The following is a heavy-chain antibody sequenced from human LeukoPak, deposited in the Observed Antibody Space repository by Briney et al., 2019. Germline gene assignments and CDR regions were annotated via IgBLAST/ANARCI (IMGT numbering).Heavy chain of an antibody. CDR2: ISRDGTDK. Sequence: GGSLRLSCAASGFTFSNYAMHWVRQAPGEWLEWVAVISRDGTDKYYATSVKGRLTISRDNSQRTLYLHMNSLSTEDTALYYCARAIRAPGTPENAFDIWGQGTMVTVSS. V-gene: IGHV3-30*04. D-gene: IGHD6-13*01. CDR3: ARAIRAPGTPENAFDI. CDR1: GFTFSNYA. J-gene: IGHJ3*02.